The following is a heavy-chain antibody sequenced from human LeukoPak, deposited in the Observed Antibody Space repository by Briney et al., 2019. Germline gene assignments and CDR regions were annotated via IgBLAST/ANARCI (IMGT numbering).Heavy chain of an antibody. J-gene: IGHJ4*02. D-gene: IGHD2-2*02. V-gene: IGHV3-74*01. Sequence: PGGSLRLSCAASGFTFSSYWMHWVRQAPGKRLVWVSRINSDGSSTSYADSVKGRFTISRDNAKNTLYLQMNSLRAEDTAVYHCAKTDCSSTSCYTGDYWGQGTLVTVSS. CDR1: GFTFSSYW. CDR2: INSDGSST. CDR3: AKTDCSSTSCYTGDY.